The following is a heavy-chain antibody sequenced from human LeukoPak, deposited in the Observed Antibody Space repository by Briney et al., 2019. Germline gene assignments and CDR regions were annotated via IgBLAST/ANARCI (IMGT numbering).Heavy chain of an antibody. V-gene: IGHV3-48*01. J-gene: IGHJ4*02. Sequence: PGRSLRLSCAASGFTFSSYSMDWVRQAPGKGLEWVSYISSSSSTIYYADSVKGRFTISRDNAKNSLYLQMNSLRAEDTAVYYCARAPSGYYTYYFDYWGQGTLVTVSS. D-gene: IGHD3-10*01. CDR1: GFTFSSYS. CDR3: ARAPSGYYTYYFDY. CDR2: ISSSSSTI.